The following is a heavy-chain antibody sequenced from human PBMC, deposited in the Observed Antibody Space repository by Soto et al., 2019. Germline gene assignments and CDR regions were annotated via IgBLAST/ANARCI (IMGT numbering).Heavy chain of an antibody. D-gene: IGHD1-26*01. Sequence: QVQLQESGPGLVKPSQTLSLTCTVSGGSISSGDYYWSWIRQPPGKGLEWIGYIYYSGSTYYNPPLKSRLTISVDPSKNQFSLKLSSVTAADTAVYYCARHYSGSYGPFDYWGQGTLVTVSS. J-gene: IGHJ4*02. V-gene: IGHV4-30-4*01. CDR3: ARHYSGSYGPFDY. CDR1: GGSISSGDYY. CDR2: IYYSGST.